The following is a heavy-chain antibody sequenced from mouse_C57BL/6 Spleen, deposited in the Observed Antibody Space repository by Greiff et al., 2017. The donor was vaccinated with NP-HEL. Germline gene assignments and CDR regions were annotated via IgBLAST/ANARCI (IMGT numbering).Heavy chain of an antibody. CDR1: GYTFTSYW. CDR2: INPSNGGT. J-gene: IGHJ2*01. Sequence: QVQLQQSGTELVKPGASVKLSCKASGYTFTSYWMHWVKQRPGQGLEWIGNINPSNGGTNYNEKFKSKATLTVDKSSSTAYMQLSSLTSYDSAVYYCARYGNYLYYFDYWGQGTTLTVSS. CDR3: ARYGNYLYYFDY. D-gene: IGHD2-1*01. V-gene: IGHV1-53*01.